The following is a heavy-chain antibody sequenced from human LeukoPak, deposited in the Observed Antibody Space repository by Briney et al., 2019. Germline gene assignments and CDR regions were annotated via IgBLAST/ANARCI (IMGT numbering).Heavy chain of an antibody. V-gene: IGHV4-39*07. CDR2: IYYSGST. CDR3: ARVTGYTIEDYFDY. Sequence: PSETLSLTCTVSGGSISSSSYYWGWIRQPPGKGLEWIGSIYYSGSTDYNPSLKSRVTISVETSKNQFSLKLSSVTAADTAVYYCARVTGYTIEDYFDYWGQGTLVTVSS. J-gene: IGHJ4*02. CDR1: GGSISSSSYY. D-gene: IGHD3-9*01.